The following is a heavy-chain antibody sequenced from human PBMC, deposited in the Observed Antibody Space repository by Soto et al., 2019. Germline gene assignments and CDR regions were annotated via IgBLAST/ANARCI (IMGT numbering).Heavy chain of an antibody. Sequence: QVQLVESGGSVVQPGRSLRLSCAASGFTFSNHGMHWVRQAPGKGLEWVAVIWSDGSNKDYGDSVKGRFTITRDNPKNTLSLQMDSLRAEDTAVYYCAREGPISGTNPFDVWGQGTMVTISS. J-gene: IGHJ3*01. V-gene: IGHV3-33*01. CDR3: AREGPISGTNPFDV. CDR1: GFTFSNHG. CDR2: IWSDGSNK. D-gene: IGHD1-20*01.